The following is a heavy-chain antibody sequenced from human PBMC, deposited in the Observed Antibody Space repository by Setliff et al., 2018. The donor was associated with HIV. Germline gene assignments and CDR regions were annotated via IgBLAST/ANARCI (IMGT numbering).Heavy chain of an antibody. V-gene: IGHV1-18*01. J-gene: IGHJ3*02. CDR1: GYTFTSYG. D-gene: IGHD2-2*01. CDR3: AMPAMALDYAFDI. CDR2: ISAYNGNT. Sequence: ASVKVSCKASGYTFTSYGISWVRQAPGQGLEWMGWISAYNGNTNYAQKLQGRVTMTTDTSTSTAYMELRSLRSDDTSVYYFAMPAMALDYAFDIWGQGTMVTVSS.